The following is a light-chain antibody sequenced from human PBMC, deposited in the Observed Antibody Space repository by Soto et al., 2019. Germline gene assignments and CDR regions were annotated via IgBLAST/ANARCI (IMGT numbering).Light chain of an antibody. CDR2: EVS. V-gene: IGLV2-14*01. J-gene: IGLJ1*01. Sequence: QSALTQPASVSGSPGQSITISCTGTRXDVGGYNYVSWSQQHPGKAPKLMIYEVSNRPSGVSNRFSGSKSGNTASLTISGLQAEDEAYYYCSSYTSSSTRVFGTGTEDAVL. CDR3: SSYTSSSTRV. CDR1: RXDVGGYNY.